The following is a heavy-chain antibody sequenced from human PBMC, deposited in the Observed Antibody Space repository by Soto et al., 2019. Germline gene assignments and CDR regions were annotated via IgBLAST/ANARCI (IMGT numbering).Heavy chain of an antibody. D-gene: IGHD4-17*01. CDR1: GFTFSSYG. CDR3: ARDGLNGGWFAP. J-gene: IGHJ5*02. CDR2: IWYDGSNK. V-gene: IGHV3-33*01. Sequence: QVQLVESGGGVVQPGRSLRLSCAASGFTFSSYGMHWVRQAPGKGLEWVAVIWYDGSNKCYADSVKGRFTISRDNSKNTLYLQMNSLRAEDTAVYYCARDGLNGGWFAPSGQGTLVTVSS.